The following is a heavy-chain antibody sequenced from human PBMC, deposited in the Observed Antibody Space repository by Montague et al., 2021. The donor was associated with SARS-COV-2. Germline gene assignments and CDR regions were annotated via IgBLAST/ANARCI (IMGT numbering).Heavy chain of an antibody. V-gene: IGHV4-31*03. CDR2: IYYSGST. Sequence: TLSLTCTVSGGSISSGGYYWSWIRQHPGKGLEWIGYIYYSGSTNYNPSLKSRLTISVDTSKNQFSLKLSSVTAADTAVYYCARGEGVMVYVYGMDVWGQGTTVIVSS. CDR1: GGSISSGGYY. CDR3: ARGEGVMVYVYGMDV. D-gene: IGHD2-8*01. J-gene: IGHJ6*02.